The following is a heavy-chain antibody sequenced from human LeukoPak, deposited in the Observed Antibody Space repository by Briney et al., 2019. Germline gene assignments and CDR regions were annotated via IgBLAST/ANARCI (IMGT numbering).Heavy chain of an antibody. CDR2: ISYDGSNK. CDR1: GFTFSSYG. J-gene: IGHJ4*02. CDR3: ARGAYYYQSSTSGGY. Sequence: GRSLRLSCAASGFTFSSYGMHWVRQAPGKGLEWVAVISYDGSNKYYADSVKGRFTISRDNSENTLYLQMDGLRGDDTAVYYCARGAYYYQSSTSGGYWGQGTLVFVS. D-gene: IGHD3-22*01. V-gene: IGHV3-30*03.